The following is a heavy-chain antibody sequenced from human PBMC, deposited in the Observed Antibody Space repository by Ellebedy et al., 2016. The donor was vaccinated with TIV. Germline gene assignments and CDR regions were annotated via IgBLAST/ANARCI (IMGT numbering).Heavy chain of an antibody. V-gene: IGHV3-21*04. CDR3: AGIADVRFDP. Sequence: PGGSLRLSCAASGFIFSNYGMNWVRQAPGKGLDWVSSISSSTTYIYYADSVKGRFTISRDNAKNSLYLQMNSLRADDTAVYYCAGIADVRFDPWGQGTLVSVSS. CDR2: ISSSTTYI. J-gene: IGHJ5*02. CDR1: GFIFSNYG. D-gene: IGHD3-10*02.